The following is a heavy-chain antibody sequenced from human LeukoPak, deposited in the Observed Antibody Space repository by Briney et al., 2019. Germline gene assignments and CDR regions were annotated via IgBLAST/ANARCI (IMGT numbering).Heavy chain of an antibody. Sequence: GGSLRLSCAASGFTFSSYGMHWVRQAPGKGLEWVAFIRYDGSNKYYADSVKGRFTISRDNSKNTLYLQMNSLRAEDTAVYYCAKVKWELRTDWFDPWGQGTLVTVSS. D-gene: IGHD1-26*01. CDR3: AKVKWELRTDWFDP. J-gene: IGHJ5*02. V-gene: IGHV3-30*02. CDR2: IRYDGSNK. CDR1: GFTFSSYG.